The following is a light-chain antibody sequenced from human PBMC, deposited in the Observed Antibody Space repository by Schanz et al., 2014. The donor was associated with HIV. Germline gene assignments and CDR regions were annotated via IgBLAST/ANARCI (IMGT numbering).Light chain of an antibody. CDR3: QQRSTWPRLT. CDR1: QSVKSSY. Sequence: ENVLTQSPGTLSLSPGERATISCRASQSVKSSYLAWYQQKLGQAPRLLIYGASSRATGVPDRFSGSGSGTDFILTISSLEPEDFAVYYCQQRSTWPRLTFGGGTKVEI. J-gene: IGKJ4*01. V-gene: IGKV3D-20*02. CDR2: GAS.